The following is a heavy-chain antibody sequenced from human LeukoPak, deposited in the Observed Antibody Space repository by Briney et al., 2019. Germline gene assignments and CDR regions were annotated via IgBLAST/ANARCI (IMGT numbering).Heavy chain of an antibody. D-gene: IGHD2-15*01. CDR2: INHSGST. CDR1: GGSFSGYY. V-gene: IGHV4-34*01. CDR3: ARGYWADY. J-gene: IGHJ4*02. Sequence: SETLSLTCAVYGGSFSGYYWSWIRQPPGKGLEWIGEINHSGSTNYNPSLKSRVTISVDTSKNQFSLKLGSVTAADTAVYYCARGYWADYWGQGTLVTVSS.